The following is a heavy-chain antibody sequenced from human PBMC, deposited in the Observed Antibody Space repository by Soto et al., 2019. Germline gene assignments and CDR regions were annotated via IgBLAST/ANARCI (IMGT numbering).Heavy chain of an antibody. Sequence: GASGKVSCNASGYTFTHYYIHWMRQAPGQGLEWMGIINPNGGITTYAQKFRAGFSMTRDTSTSTVYLELSSLRSEDSAVYYCATSVNSAMAFDYWGQGTLVTVS. CDR3: ATSVNSAMAFDY. V-gene: IGHV1-46*01. CDR2: INPNGGIT. J-gene: IGHJ4*02. D-gene: IGHD5-18*01. CDR1: GYTFTHYY.